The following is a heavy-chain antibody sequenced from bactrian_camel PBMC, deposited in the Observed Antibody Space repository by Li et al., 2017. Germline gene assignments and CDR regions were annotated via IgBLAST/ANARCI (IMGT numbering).Heavy chain of an antibody. J-gene: IGHJ4*01. D-gene: IGHD4*01. Sequence: VQLVESGGGLVQPGGSLSLSCAASGFTFSDYAMSWVHQAPGKGLEWVSTINPGGDTTYYTDSVKGRFTISRDNAKNTLYLQMHSLKSEDSAVYYRTVGWDSDYDRRDYWGQGTQVTVS. CDR1: GFTFSDYA. CDR2: INPGGDTT. V-gene: IGHV3S31*01. CDR3: TVGWDSDYDRRDY.